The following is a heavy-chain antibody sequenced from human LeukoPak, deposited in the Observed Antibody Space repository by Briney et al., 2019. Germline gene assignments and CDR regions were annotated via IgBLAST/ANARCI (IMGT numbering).Heavy chain of an antibody. V-gene: IGHV3-74*01. D-gene: IGHD3-22*01. CDR2: INSDGSST. CDR3: ARDLNYYDSSGYYYGLDY. Sequence: GGSLRLSCAASGFTFSSYWMHWVRHAPGKGLVWVSRINSDGSSTTYADSVKGRFTISRDNAKNTLYLQMNSLRAEGTAVYYCARDLNYYDSSGYYYGLDYWGQGTLVTVSS. J-gene: IGHJ4*02. CDR1: GFTFSSYW.